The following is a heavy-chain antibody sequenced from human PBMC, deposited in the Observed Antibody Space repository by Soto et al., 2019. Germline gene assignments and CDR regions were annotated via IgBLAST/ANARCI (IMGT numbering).Heavy chain of an antibody. J-gene: IGHJ6*02. V-gene: IGHV1-69*12. Sequence: QVQLVQSGAEVKKPGSSVKVSCKASGGTFSSYAISWVRQAPGQGLEWMGGIIPIFGTANYAQKFQGRVTITADESESTAYMELRSLRSEDTAVYYCARGGYSYGYGDYYGMDVWGQGTTVTVSS. CDR3: ARGGYSYGYGDYYGMDV. CDR2: IIPIFGTA. D-gene: IGHD5-18*01. CDR1: GGTFSSYA.